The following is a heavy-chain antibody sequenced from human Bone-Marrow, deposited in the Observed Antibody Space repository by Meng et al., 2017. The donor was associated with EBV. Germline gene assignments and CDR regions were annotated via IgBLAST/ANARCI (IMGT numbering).Heavy chain of an antibody. Sequence: QVQVVESGVVVMTPGASLKVSCKASGYTFNSYGFTWLRPAPGQGLEWIGWISAYNGNTNYAQKLQGRVTMTTDTSTSTAYMELRSLRSADKAVYYCASSSPPYCGGDCHNDYWGQGTLVTVFS. J-gene: IGHJ4*02. D-gene: IGHD2-21*01. CDR1: GYTFNSYG. V-gene: IGHV1-18*01. CDR3: ASSSPPYCGGDCHNDY. CDR2: ISAYNGNT.